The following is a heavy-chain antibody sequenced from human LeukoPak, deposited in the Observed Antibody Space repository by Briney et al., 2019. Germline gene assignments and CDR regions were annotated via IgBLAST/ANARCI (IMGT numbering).Heavy chain of an antibody. CDR3: TKEGLPSGTSWSAWFDP. Sequence: PGGSLRLSCAASGFTFTTYWMHWVRQATGKGLVWVSRINSDGDSADYADSVKGRFSISRDNSKNTLYLQMNSLRPEDTAVYYCTKEGLPSGTSWSAWFDPWGQGTLVTVSS. CDR2: INSDGDSA. D-gene: IGHD3-10*01. J-gene: IGHJ5*02. V-gene: IGHV3-74*01. CDR1: GFTFTTYW.